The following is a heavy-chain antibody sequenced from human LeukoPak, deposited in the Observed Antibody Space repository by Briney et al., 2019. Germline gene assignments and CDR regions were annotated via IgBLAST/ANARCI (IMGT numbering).Heavy chain of an antibody. CDR1: GFTFSSYS. Sequence: GGSLRLSCAASGFTFSSYSMNWVRQAPGKGLEWVSSISSSSSYIYYADSVKGRFTISRDNAKNSLYLQMSSLRAEDTAVYYCAREVVVPAAMDDYWGQGTLVTVSS. D-gene: IGHD2-2*01. V-gene: IGHV3-21*01. J-gene: IGHJ4*02. CDR2: ISSSSSYI. CDR3: AREVVVPAAMDDY.